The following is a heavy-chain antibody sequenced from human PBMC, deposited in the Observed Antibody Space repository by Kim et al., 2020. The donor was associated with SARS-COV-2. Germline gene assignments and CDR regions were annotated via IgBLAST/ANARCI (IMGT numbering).Heavy chain of an antibody. CDR3: ASGPARAQWFRELLN. CDR1: VGTFSSYA. CDR2: IIPIFGTA. V-gene: IGHV1-69*13. J-gene: IGHJ1*01. Sequence: SVKVSCKASVGTFSSYAISWVRQAPGQGLEWMGGIIPIFGTANYAQKFQGRVTITADESTSTAYMELSSLRSEDPAVYYCASGPARAQWFRELLNWGQGTLVSGSS. D-gene: IGHD3-10*01.